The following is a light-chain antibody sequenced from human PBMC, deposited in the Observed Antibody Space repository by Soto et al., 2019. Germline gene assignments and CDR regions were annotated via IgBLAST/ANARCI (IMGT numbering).Light chain of an antibody. J-gene: IGLJ3*02. Sequence: LTQPPSASGTPGQRITISCSGDSSSVGSNYVYWYRQFPGTAPKLLIFRDNQRPSGVPDRFSGSRSGTSASLAISGLRSEDEADYYCAIWDDSLSGPWVFGGGTKVTVL. CDR2: RDN. CDR1: SSSVGSNY. CDR3: AIWDDSLSGPWV. V-gene: IGLV1-47*01.